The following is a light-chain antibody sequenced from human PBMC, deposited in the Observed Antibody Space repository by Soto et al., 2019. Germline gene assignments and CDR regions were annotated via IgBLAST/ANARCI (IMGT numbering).Light chain of an antibody. CDR1: RRVINSY. CDR2: GAS. V-gene: IGKV3-15*01. J-gene: IGKJ4*01. CDR3: QQYIRWPLT. Sequence: EIVLTQAPGTLSLSSGERATLSCRASRRVINSYLAWYQQKPGQAPSLRIYGASTRATGTPARVSGSGSGTEVTLTSSSLQSADFAVEDCQQYIRWPLTFGGGTKVDI.